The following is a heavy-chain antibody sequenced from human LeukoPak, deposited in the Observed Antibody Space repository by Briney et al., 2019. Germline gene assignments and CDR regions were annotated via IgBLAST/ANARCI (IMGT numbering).Heavy chain of an antibody. J-gene: IGHJ4*02. CDR2: IYHSGST. V-gene: IGHV4-30-2*01. CDR3: ARVHGGNRSLDY. Sequence: PSQTLSLTCAVSGGSISSGGYSWSWIRQPPGKGLEWIGYIYHSGSTYYNPSHKSRVTISVDRSKNQFSLKLSSVTAADTAVYYCARVHGGNRSLDYWGQGTLVTVSS. CDR1: GGSISSGGYS. D-gene: IGHD4-23*01.